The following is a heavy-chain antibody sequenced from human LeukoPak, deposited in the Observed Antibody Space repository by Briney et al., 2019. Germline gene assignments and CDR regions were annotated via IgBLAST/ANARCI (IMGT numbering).Heavy chain of an antibody. D-gene: IGHD3-16*01. J-gene: IGHJ4*02. Sequence: GGSLRLSCGASGFTFSSYAMSWVRQAPGKGLEWVSSISNSGSRTFYADSVKGRFTISRDNSKNTLYLQMNSLSAEDTAGYYCAKSQSYDYVWGSYFDYWGQGTLVTVSS. CDR3: AKSQSYDYVWGSYFDY. CDR2: ISNSGSRT. CDR1: GFTFSSYA. V-gene: IGHV3-23*01.